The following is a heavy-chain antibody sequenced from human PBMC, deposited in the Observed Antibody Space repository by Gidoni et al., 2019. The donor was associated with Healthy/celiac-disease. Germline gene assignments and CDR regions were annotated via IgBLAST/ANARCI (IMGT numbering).Heavy chain of an antibody. CDR1: GFPFSSYA. J-gene: IGHJ4*02. CDR2: ISGSGGST. Sequence: EVQLLESGGGLVQPGGSLRLSCAASGFPFSSYAMSWVRQAPGKGLEWVSAISGSGGSTYYADSVKGRFTISRDNSKNTLYLQMNSLRAEDTAVYYCAKDRGIELQVGTLDCWGQGTLVTVSS. V-gene: IGHV3-23*01. D-gene: IGHD3-10*01. CDR3: AKDRGIELQVGTLDC.